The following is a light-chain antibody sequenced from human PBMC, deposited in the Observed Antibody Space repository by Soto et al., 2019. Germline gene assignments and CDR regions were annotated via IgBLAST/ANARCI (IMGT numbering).Light chain of an antibody. CDR1: QSVSNY. CDR2: GVS. J-gene: IGKJ2*01. CDR3: QQRDNWPRT. Sequence: EIVLTQSPATLSLSPGDIATLSCRASQSVSNYLAWFQQKPGQPPRLLIYGVSNRATGIPARFSGSGSGTDFTLTIDSVEPEDSAVYYCQQRDNWPRTFGQGTKVEIK. V-gene: IGKV3-11*01.